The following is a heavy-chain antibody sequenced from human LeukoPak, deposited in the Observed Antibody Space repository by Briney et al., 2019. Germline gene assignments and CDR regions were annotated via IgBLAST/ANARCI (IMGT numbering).Heavy chain of an antibody. J-gene: IGHJ4*02. CDR3: ARDGSPITMIAPFDY. D-gene: IGHD3-22*01. CDR2: IYTSGST. V-gene: IGHV4-4*07. CDR1: GGSISSYY. Sequence: SETLSLTCTVSGGSISSYYWNWIRQPAGKGLEWIGRIYTSGSTNYNPSLKSRVTMSVDTSKNQFSLKLSSVTAADTAVYYCARDGSPITMIAPFDYWGQGTLVTVSS.